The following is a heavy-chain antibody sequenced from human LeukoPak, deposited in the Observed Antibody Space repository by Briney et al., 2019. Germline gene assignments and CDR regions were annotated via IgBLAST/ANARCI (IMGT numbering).Heavy chain of an antibody. J-gene: IGHJ4*02. V-gene: IGHV1-69*13. D-gene: IGHD1-14*01. Sequence: ASVKVSCKASGGTFSSYAISWVRQAPGQGLEWMGGIIPIFGTANYAQKFQGRVTITADESTSTAYMELSSLRSEDTAVYYCASSTGLRYYFDYWGQGTLATVSS. CDR3: ASSTGLRYYFDY. CDR2: IIPIFGTA. CDR1: GGTFSSYA.